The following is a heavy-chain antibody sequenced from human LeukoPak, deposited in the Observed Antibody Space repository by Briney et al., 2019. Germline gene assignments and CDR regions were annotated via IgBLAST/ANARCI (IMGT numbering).Heavy chain of an antibody. CDR2: GDGDGSHS. Sequence: ETGGSLRLSCAASGFTLGNYWMHWVRHAPGKGLVWVSRGDGDGSHSTYADSVKGRFTISRDNAKNTLYLQMNRLTGEDTAVYYCAYSDHFDTWGQGTLVTVSS. V-gene: IGHV3-74*03. CDR1: GFTLGNYW. D-gene: IGHD4-17*01. CDR3: AYSDHFDT. J-gene: IGHJ4*02.